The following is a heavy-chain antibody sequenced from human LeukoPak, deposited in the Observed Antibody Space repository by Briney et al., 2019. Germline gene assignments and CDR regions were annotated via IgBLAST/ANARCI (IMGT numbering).Heavy chain of an antibody. D-gene: IGHD2-2*01. CDR3: AKDTGVVPAAIHDY. J-gene: IGHJ4*02. V-gene: IGHV3-23*01. CDR2: ISGSGGST. CDR1: GFTFSSYA. Sequence: TGGSLRLSCAASGFTFSSYAMSWVRQAPGKGLEWVSAISGSGGSTYYADSVKGRFTISRDNSKSTLYLQMNSLRAEDTAVYYCAKDTGVVPAAIHDYWGQGTLVTVSS.